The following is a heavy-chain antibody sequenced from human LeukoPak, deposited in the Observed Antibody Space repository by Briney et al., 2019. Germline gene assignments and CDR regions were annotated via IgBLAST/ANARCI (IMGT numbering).Heavy chain of an antibody. Sequence: PGGSLRLSCEAPGFTFSTCAMSWVRQAPGKGLEWVSAISDSGGHSHYIDSVKGRFTISRDNSKNTLFLQMNSLRVEDTAVYYCAKSSRYGTGWYGRIDYWGQGTLVAVSS. V-gene: IGHV3-23*01. J-gene: IGHJ4*02. CDR2: ISDSGGHS. CDR1: GFTFSTCA. CDR3: AKSSRYGTGWYGRIDY. D-gene: IGHD6-19*01.